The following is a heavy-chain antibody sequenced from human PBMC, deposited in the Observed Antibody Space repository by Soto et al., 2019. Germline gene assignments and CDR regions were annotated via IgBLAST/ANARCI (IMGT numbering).Heavy chain of an antibody. J-gene: IGHJ3*02. D-gene: IGHD3-10*01. CDR2: INPNSGGT. Sequence: QVQLVQSGAEVKKPGASVKVSCKASGYTFTGYYMHWVRQAPGQGLEWMGWINPNSGGTNYAQKFQGWVTMTRDTSISTAYMELSRLRSDDTAVYYCARAEPLYYGSGPYAFDIWGQGTMVTVSS. V-gene: IGHV1-2*04. CDR3: ARAEPLYYGSGPYAFDI. CDR1: GYTFTGYY.